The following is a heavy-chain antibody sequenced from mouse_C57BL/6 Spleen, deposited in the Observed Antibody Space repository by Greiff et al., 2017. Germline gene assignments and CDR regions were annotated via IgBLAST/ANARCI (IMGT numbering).Heavy chain of an antibody. D-gene: IGHD6-1*01. Sequence: EVQRVESGGGLVKPGGSLKLSCAASGFTFSDYGMHWVRQAPEKGLEWVAYISSGSSTIYYADTVKGRFTISSDNAKNTLFLQMTSLRTEDTAMYYCARTTRGAHFDDWGQGTTLTVSS. J-gene: IGHJ2*01. CDR1: GFTFSDYG. V-gene: IGHV5-17*01. CDR3: ARTTRGAHFDD. CDR2: ISSGSSTI.